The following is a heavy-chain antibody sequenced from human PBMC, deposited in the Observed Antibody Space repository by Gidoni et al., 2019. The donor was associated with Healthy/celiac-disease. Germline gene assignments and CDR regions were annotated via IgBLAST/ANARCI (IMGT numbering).Heavy chain of an antibody. CDR1: GFTFSSYW. Sequence: GESGGGLVQPGGSLRLSCAASGFTFSSYWMSWVRQAPGKGLEWVANIKQDGSEKYYVDSVKGRFTISRDNAKNSLYLQMNSLRAEDTAVYYCARDTLLSADAFDIWGQGTMVTVSS. J-gene: IGHJ3*02. CDR3: ARDTLLSADAFDI. V-gene: IGHV3-7*04. CDR2: IKQDGSEK.